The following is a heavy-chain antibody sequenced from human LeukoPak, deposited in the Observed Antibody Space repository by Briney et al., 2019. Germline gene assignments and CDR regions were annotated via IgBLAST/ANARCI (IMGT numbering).Heavy chain of an antibody. CDR3: TTFWSGYSGDAFDI. Sequence: GGSLRLSCAASGFTFSNAWMSWVRQAPGKGLEWVGRIKSKTDGGTTDYAAPVKDRFTISRDDSKNTLYLQMNSLKTEDTAVYYCTTFWSGYSGDAFDIWGQGTMVTVSS. V-gene: IGHV3-15*01. CDR1: GFTFSNAW. J-gene: IGHJ3*02. D-gene: IGHD3-3*01. CDR2: IKSKTDGGTT.